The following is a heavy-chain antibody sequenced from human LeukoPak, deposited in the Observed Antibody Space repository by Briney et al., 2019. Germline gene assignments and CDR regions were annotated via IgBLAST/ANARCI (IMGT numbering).Heavy chain of an antibody. D-gene: IGHD3-16*01. Sequence: GGSLRLSCVASGFTFSNYWMSWVRQAPGKGLECVANIKEDGSEKYYVDSVKGRFTISRDNAKDSLYLQMNSLRAEDTAVYYCARQGDDYWGHGTLVTVSS. CDR2: IKEDGSEK. CDR1: GFTFSNYW. CDR3: ARQGDDY. J-gene: IGHJ4*01. V-gene: IGHV3-7*01.